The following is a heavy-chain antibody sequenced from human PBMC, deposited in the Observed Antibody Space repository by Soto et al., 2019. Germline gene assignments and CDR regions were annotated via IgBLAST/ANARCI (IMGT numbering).Heavy chain of an antibody. Sequence: EVQLLESGGGLVQPGGSLRLSCAASGFTFSGYAMSWVRQAPGKGLEWVSTISGGGGSSYFADSVKGRFSISRDNSKNTLIQQKESPGHDETAGYYCAKGGCSGGSWCTLDSWGQGTLVTVSS. V-gene: IGHV3-23*01. CDR1: GFTFSGYA. J-gene: IGHJ4*02. CDR2: ISGGGGSS. CDR3: AKGGCSGGSWCTLDS. D-gene: IGHD2-15*01.